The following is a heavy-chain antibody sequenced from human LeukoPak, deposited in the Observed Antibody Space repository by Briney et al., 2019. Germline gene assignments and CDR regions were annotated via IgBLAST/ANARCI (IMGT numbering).Heavy chain of an antibody. J-gene: IGHJ4*02. CDR1: GFTFSSYA. Sequence: PGRSLRLSCAASGFTFSSYAMNWVRQAPGKGLEWVSAISGSGGSTYYADSVKGRFTISRDNSKTTLYLQMNSLRAEDTAVYYCAKDSLDGYGYWGQGTLVTVSS. D-gene: IGHD5-24*01. CDR2: ISGSGGST. V-gene: IGHV3-23*01. CDR3: AKDSLDGYGY.